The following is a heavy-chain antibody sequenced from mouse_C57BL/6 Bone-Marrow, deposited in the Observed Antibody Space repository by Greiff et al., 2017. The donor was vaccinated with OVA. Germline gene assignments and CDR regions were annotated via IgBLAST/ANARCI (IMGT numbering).Heavy chain of an antibody. CDR2: IWRGGST. D-gene: IGHD2-4*01. CDR1: GFSLTSYG. Sequence: QVQLQQSGPGLVQPSQSLSITCTVSGFSLTSYGVHWVRHSPGKGLEWLGVIWRGGSTDYTAAFMSRLSITKDNSQSQVFFKMNSLQADDTAIYYCAKRDYDEGWAMDYWGQGTSVTVSS. CDR3: AKRDYDEGWAMDY. V-gene: IGHV2-5*01. J-gene: IGHJ4*01.